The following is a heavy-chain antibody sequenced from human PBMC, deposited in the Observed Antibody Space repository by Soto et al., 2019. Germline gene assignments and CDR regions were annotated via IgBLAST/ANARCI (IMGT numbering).Heavy chain of an antibody. J-gene: IGHJ4*02. CDR1: GYTFSDYY. CDR2: INPNSGGT. D-gene: IGHD1-1*01. CDR3: AREPATAKPEGVDF. Sequence: GASGKVSCKASGYTFSDYYIHWVQQAPGQGLEWMGWINPNSGGTKYAPKFQGGVTMTRDTSITTAYMELSRLRSGDTAVYYCAREPATAKPEGVDFWGQGTLVTVYS. V-gene: IGHV1-2*03.